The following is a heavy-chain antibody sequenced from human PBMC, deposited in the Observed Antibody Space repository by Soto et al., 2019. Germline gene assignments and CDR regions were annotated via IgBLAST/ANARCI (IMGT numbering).Heavy chain of an antibody. Sequence: PGESLKISCNCSGYTFTNYWLSWVRQKPGQGLEWMGRIDPSDSRTKYNPSFEGHVTISVDGSISAAFPQWSSLKASDTAIYYCARRRGYSYDFDYWGQGTLVTVSS. CDR1: GYTFTNYW. CDR3: ARRRGYSYDFDY. J-gene: IGHJ4*02. V-gene: IGHV5-10-1*01. D-gene: IGHD5-18*01. CDR2: IDPSDSRT.